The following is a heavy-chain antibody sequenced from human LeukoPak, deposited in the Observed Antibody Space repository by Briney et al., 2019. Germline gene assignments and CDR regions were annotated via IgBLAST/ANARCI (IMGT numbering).Heavy chain of an antibody. CDR3: AKDLGGLHYGGNPPDFDY. J-gene: IGHJ4*02. V-gene: IGHV3-30*02. Sequence: PGGSLRLSCAASGFTLSTYGMHWVRQAPGKGLEWVAFIRYDGSNKYYADSVKGRFTISRDNSKNTLYLQMNSLRAEDTAVYYCAKDLGGLHYGGNPPDFDYWGQGTLVTVSS. CDR1: GFTLSTYG. D-gene: IGHD4-23*01. CDR2: IRYDGSNK.